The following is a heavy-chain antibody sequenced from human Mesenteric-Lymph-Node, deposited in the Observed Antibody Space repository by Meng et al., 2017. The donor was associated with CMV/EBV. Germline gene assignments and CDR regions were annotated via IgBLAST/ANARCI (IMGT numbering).Heavy chain of an antibody. CDR1: IGSINNYY. CDR3: ARNPWENYFDY. D-gene: IGHD1-26*01. J-gene: IGHJ4*02. CDR2: VFYTGTT. V-gene: IGHV4-59*01. Sequence: GSLRLSCSVSIGSINNYYWAWVRQSPVKGLEWLGYVFYTGTTIYNPSFQSRVSISVDMSKNQFYLTLRSVTAADTALYFCARNPWENYFDYWGQGLQVTVSS.